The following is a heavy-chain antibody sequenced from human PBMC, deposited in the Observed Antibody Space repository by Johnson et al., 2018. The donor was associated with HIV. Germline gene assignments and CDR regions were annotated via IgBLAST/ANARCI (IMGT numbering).Heavy chain of an antibody. J-gene: IGHJ3*02. Sequence: QVQLVESGGGVVQPGRSLRLSCAASGFTFNSYGMHWVRQAPGKGLEWLAVIWYDGSNKYYADSVKGRFTISRDNSKFTLYLQMNSLRAEDTAVYYCATLSGSYYAFDIWGQGTMVTVSS. CDR2: IWYDGSNK. CDR1: GFTFNSYG. D-gene: IGHD1-26*01. CDR3: ATLSGSYYAFDI. V-gene: IGHV3-33*08.